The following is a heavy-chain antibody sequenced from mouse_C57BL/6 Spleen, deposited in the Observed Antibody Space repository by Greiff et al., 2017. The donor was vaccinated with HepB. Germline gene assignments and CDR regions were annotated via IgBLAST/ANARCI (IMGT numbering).Heavy chain of an antibody. CDR3: ASSPYDYDEAWFAY. Sequence: EVKLMESGGGLVQPGGSLSLSCAASGFTFTDYYMSWVRQPPGKALEWLGFIRNKANGYTTEYSASVKGRFTISRDNSQSLLYLQMNALRAEDSATYYCASSPYDYDEAWFAYWGQGTLVTVSA. J-gene: IGHJ3*01. D-gene: IGHD2-4*01. CDR1: GFTFTDYY. CDR2: IRNKANGYTT. V-gene: IGHV7-3*01.